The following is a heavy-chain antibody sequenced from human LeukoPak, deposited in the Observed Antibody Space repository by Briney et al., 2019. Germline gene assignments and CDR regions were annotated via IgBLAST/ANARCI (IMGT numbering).Heavy chain of an antibody. CDR1: GGSLSSGLHY. CDR3: ARDSHFCSGISCDLGWFDP. Sequence: PSETLSLTCTVSGGSLSSGLHYWNCIRQPPGKGLEWIGYIYYRGSTDYNPSLKSRATMSVDTSKNQFSLKLRSVTAADTAVYYCARDSHFCSGISCDLGWFDPWGQGTLVTVSS. V-gene: IGHV4-61*01. D-gene: IGHD2-2*01. J-gene: IGHJ5*02. CDR2: IYYRGST.